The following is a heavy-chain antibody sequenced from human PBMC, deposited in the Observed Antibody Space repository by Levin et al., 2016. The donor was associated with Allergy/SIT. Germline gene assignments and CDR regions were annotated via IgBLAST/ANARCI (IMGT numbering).Heavy chain of an antibody. V-gene: IGHV1-2*02. D-gene: IGHD5-18*01. CDR3: ARWNGRTDTPMVSLDY. CDR1: GYTFTGYY. J-gene: IGHJ4*02. Sequence: ASVKVSCKASGYTFTGYYMHWIRQAPGQGLEWMGWINPNNGDTKYAQKFQGRITMTRDTSITTAYMELSSLRSDDTAVYYCARWNGRTDTPMVSLDYWGQGALVTVSS. CDR2: INPNNGDT.